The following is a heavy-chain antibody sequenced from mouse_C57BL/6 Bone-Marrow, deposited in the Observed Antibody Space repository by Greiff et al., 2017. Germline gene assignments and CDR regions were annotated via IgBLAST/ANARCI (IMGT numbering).Heavy chain of an antibody. Sequence: VMVVESGPGLVAPSQSLSITCTVSGFSLTSYGVDWVRQPPGKGLEWLGVIWGGGSTNYNLALMSRLIISKDNSKSQVFLKMNSLQTDDTAMYYCGGGAGYPDYWGQGTSVTVSS. CDR2: IWGGGST. J-gene: IGHJ4*01. D-gene: IGHD3-2*02. V-gene: IGHV2-9*01. CDR1: GFSLTSYG. CDR3: GGGAGYPDY.